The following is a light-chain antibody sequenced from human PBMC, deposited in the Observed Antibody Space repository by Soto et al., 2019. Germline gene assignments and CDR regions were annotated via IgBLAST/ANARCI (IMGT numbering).Light chain of an antibody. Sequence: QSALTQPPSASGSLGQSVTISCTGTSSDIGTYDYVSWYQQHPGRAPKLIIFEVSKRPSGVPDRFSGSKSGNTASLIVSGLQPDDEAEYHCTSYTGDDFTFVFGTWNKVTVL. CDR2: EVS. J-gene: IGLJ1*01. CDR3: TSYTGDDFTFV. V-gene: IGLV2-8*01. CDR1: SSDIGTYDY.